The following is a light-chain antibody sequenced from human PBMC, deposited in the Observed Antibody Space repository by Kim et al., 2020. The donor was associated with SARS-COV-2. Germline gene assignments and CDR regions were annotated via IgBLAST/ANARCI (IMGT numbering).Light chain of an antibody. Sequence: EIVMTQSPATLSVSPGDRATLSCRASQTVGSNLAWYQQKPGQAPRLLIYDTSARATGVPARFSGSGSGTEFTLTITSLQSEDFAIYYCQQYNNWPPWTFGQGTKVDIK. CDR1: QTVGSN. CDR2: DTS. CDR3: QQYNNWPPWT. V-gene: IGKV3-15*01. J-gene: IGKJ1*01.